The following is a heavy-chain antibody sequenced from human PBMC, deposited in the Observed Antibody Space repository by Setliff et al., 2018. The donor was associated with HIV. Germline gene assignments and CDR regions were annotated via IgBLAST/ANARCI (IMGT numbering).Heavy chain of an antibody. Sequence: SETLSLTCTVSGGSISSNSYYWGWIRQPPGKGLEWIGSIYYSGSTYYNPSLKSRVTISVDTSKNQFSLKLSSVTAADTAVYYCARQGGYSGYGFYYYYCYMDVWGKGTTVTVS. D-gene: IGHD5-12*01. V-gene: IGHV4-39*01. CDR1: GGSISSNSYY. J-gene: IGHJ6*03. CDR2: IYYSGST. CDR3: ARQGGYSGYGFYYYYCYMDV.